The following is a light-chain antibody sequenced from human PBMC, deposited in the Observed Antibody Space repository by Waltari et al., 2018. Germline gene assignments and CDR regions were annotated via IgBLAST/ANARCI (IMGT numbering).Light chain of an antibody. CDR1: QSSANS. CDR3: QQYNSYSLT. Sequence: DIQMTQYTSTLSASVGDRVTITCRARQSSANSLAWYQQKPGKVPKRLIYEAATLESWVPSRFSGSVSRTEFSLTISSLQPDDLATYYCQQYNSYSLTFCGGTKVEIK. V-gene: IGKV1-5*03. CDR2: EAA. J-gene: IGKJ4*01.